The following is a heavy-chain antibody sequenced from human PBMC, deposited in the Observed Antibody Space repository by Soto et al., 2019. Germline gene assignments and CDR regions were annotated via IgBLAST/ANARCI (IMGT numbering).Heavy chain of an antibody. CDR2: ISYDGSNK. Sequence: QVQLVESGGGVVQPGRSLRLSCAASGFTFSSYAMHWVRQAPGKGLEWVAVISYDGSNKYYADSVKGRFTISRDNSKNTLYRQMNSLRAEDTAVYYCARAKLDDFWSGYRGGYYYGMDVWGQGTTVTVAS. J-gene: IGHJ6*02. D-gene: IGHD3-3*01. V-gene: IGHV3-30-3*01. CDR1: GFTFSSYA. CDR3: ARAKLDDFWSGYRGGYYYGMDV.